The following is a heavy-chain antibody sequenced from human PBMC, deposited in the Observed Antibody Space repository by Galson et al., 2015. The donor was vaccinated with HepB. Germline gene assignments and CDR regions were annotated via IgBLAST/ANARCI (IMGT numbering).Heavy chain of an antibody. Sequence: SVKVSCKASGYTFTNYAINWVRQAPGQGLEWMGWINTNTGEPTYAQAFTGRFVFSLDTSVTTAHLQISSLKPEDTVVYYCARVTSTHNFGRSRYSFYYYGMDVWGQGTTVTVPS. CDR1: GYTFTNYA. CDR2: INTNTGEP. D-gene: IGHD1-20*01. CDR3: ARVTSTHNFGRSRYSFYYYGMDV. V-gene: IGHV7-4-1*02. J-gene: IGHJ6*02.